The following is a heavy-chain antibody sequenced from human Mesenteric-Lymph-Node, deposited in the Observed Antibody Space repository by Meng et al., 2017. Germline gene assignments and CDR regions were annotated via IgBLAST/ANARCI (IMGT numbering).Heavy chain of an antibody. CDR1: GGSFSGYY. CDR2: INHSGST. Sequence: VALPQWGDGLLKPSESLSLTFAFYGGSFSGYYWGWIRQPPGKGLEWIGEINHSGSTNYNPSLKSRVTISVDTSKNQFSLKLSSVTAADTAVYYCARGRSDWFDPWGQGTLVTVSS. J-gene: IGHJ5*02. V-gene: IGHV4-34*01. CDR3: ARGRSDWFDP.